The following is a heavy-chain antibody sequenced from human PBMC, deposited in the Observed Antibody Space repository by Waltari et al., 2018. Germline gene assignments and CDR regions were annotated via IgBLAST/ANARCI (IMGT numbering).Heavy chain of an antibody. J-gene: IGHJ4*02. CDR1: GGSFSGYY. CDR2: INHSGST. V-gene: IGHV4-34*01. Sequence: QVQLQQWGAGLLKPSETLSLTCAVYGGSFSGYYWSWIRQPPGKGLGWIGEINHSGSTNYRPSSKGRATISVDTSKNQFSLKLGSVTAADTAVYYCARGPHLYCSSTGCYHRVYSREFDYWGQGTLVTVSS. D-gene: IGHD2-2*01. CDR3: ARGPHLYCSSTGCYHRVYSREFDY.